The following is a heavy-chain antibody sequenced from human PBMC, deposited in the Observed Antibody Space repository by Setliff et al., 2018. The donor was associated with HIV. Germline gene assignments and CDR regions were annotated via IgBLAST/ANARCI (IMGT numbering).Heavy chain of an antibody. D-gene: IGHD6-19*01. J-gene: IGHJ4*02. CDR3: ARSSTAGFDF. V-gene: IGHV4-39*07. CDR2: ISFSGT. Sequence: SETLSLTCTVSGGSVMSSVYYWAWIRQPPGKGLEWIGSISFSGTYLNPSLKSRVTISVDRSKDQFSLKMTSVTAADTAIYYCARSSTAGFDFWGQGTLVTVTS. CDR1: GGSVMSSVYY.